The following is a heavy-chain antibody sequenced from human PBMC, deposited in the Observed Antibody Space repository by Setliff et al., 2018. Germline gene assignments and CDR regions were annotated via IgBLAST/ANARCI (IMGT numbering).Heavy chain of an antibody. V-gene: IGHV5-51*01. J-gene: IGHJ3*02. D-gene: IGHD1-26*01. CDR2: IYPADSDT. CDR3: ARVGPLTDDAFDI. Sequence: LKISCKGSGYTFTNYWIAWVRQMPGKGLEYMGIIYPADSDTTYSPSFQGQVTISADKSINTAYLQWSSLKASDTAIYYCARVGPLTDDAFDIWGQGTMVTVS. CDR1: GYTFTNYW.